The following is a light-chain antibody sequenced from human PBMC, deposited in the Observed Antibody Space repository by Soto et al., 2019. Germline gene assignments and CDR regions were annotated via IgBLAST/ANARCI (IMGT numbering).Light chain of an antibody. J-gene: IGKJ1*01. CDR2: DFS. Sequence: IQMTQSPSTLSASVGDRVTITCRASHNIARLLSWYQQIPGKAPILLLYDFSSLESVVPSFFSGSSSCTYFILTISLLHPDFFTSYFCQQFNIRTWTFGQGTKVDI. CDR1: HNIARL. CDR3: QQFNIRTWT. V-gene: IGKV1-5*01.